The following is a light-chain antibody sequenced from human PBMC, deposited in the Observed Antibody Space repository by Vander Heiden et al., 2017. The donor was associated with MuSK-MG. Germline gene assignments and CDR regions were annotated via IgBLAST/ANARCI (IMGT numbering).Light chain of an antibody. CDR3: QQRSNWPFT. CDR2: DAS. V-gene: IGKV3-11*01. J-gene: IGKJ3*01. Sequence: EIVLTQSPATLPLSPGERATLPCRASQSVNSYLGWYQQKPGQAPRLLIWDASNRATGIPARFSGSGSGTDFTLTISSLEPEDFAVYYCQQRSNWPFTFGPGTTVDIK. CDR1: QSVNSY.